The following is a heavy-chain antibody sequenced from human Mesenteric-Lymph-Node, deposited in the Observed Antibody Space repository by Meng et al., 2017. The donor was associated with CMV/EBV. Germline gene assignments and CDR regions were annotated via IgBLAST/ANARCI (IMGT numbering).Heavy chain of an antibody. V-gene: IGHV3-30*04. CDR3: ARGPGYCSSTSCYLYFDY. CDR1: FSSYA. J-gene: IGHJ4*02. Sequence: FSSYAIHWVRQAPGKGLEWVAVISYDGSNKYYADSVKGRFTISRDNSKNTLYLQMNSLRAEDTAVYYCARGPGYCSSTSCYLYFDYWGQGTLVTVSS. CDR2: ISYDGSNK. D-gene: IGHD2-2*01.